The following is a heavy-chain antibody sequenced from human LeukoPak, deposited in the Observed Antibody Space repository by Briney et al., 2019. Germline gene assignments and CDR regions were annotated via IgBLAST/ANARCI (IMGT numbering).Heavy chain of an antibody. J-gene: IGHJ3*02. V-gene: IGHV1-69*01. CDR2: IIPIFGTA. Sequence: SVKVSCKASGGTFSSYAISWARQAPGQGLEWMGGIIPIFGTANYAQKFQGRVTITADESTSTAYMELSSLRSEDTAVYYCATAYDSSGAFDIWGQGTMVTVSS. CDR3: ATAYDSSGAFDI. D-gene: IGHD5-12*01. CDR1: GGTFSSYA.